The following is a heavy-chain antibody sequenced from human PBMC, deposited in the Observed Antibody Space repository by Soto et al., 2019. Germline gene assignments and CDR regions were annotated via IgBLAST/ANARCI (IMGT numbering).Heavy chain of an antibody. J-gene: IGHJ5*02. CDR2: IYHSGST. D-gene: IGHD2-2*01. V-gene: IGHV4-30-2*01. CDR1: GCTINSGGYS. CDR3: ARVPDR. Sequence: SETLSLTCAVSGCTINSGGYSWSWIRQPPGKGLEWIGYIYHSGSTYYNPSLKSRVTISVDRSKNQFSLKLSSVTAADTAVYYCARVPDRWGQGTLVTVSS.